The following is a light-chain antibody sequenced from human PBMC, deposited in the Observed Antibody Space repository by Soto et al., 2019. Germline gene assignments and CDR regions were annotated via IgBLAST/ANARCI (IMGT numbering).Light chain of an antibody. CDR3: LQHCSYPRT. CDR2: AAS. Sequence: DIQLTQSPSSLSASVGVRVTITYRASQGIRNDLSWYQQKPGKAPKRLIYAASSLHSGVPSRFSGSASGTEFTLAISGRQPEDFATYYCLQHCSYPRTFGQGTKVDSK. J-gene: IGKJ1*01. CDR1: QGIRND. V-gene: IGKV1-17*01.